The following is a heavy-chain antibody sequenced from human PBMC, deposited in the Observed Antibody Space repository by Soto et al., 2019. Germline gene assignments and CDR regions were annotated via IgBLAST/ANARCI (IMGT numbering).Heavy chain of an antibody. J-gene: IGHJ6*02. V-gene: IGHV4-30-4*01. CDR1: GGSISSGDYY. CDR2: IYYSGST. Sequence: SETLSLTCTVSGGSISSGDYYWSWIHQPPGKGLEWIGYIYYSGSTYYNPSLKSRVTISVDTSKNQFSLKLSSVTAADTAVYYCARDSDCSSTSCYAGAEGMDVWGQGTTVTVSS. CDR3: ARDSDCSSTSCYAGAEGMDV. D-gene: IGHD2-2*01.